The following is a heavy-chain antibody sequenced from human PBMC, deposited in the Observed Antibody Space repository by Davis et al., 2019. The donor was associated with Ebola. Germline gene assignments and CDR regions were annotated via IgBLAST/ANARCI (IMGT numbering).Heavy chain of an antibody. CDR3: ARDTTATNYGMDV. V-gene: IGHV4-61*08. D-gene: IGHD4-17*01. Sequence: PSETLSLTCTVSGGSISSGDYYWSWIRQPPGKGLEWIGYIYYSGSTNYNPSLKSRVTISVDTSKNQFSLKLSSVTAADTAVYYCARDTTATNYGMDVWGQGTTVTVSS. J-gene: IGHJ6*02. CDR2: IYYSGST. CDR1: GGSISSGDYY.